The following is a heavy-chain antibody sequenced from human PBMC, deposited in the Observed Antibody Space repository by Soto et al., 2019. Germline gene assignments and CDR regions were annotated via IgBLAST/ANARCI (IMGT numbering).Heavy chain of an antibody. CDR1: GGSVSNKTYY. D-gene: IGHD4-17*01. CDR2: VYYSGTT. Sequence: SETLSLTCSVSGGSVSNKTYYWSWIRQPPGKRLEWIGCVYYSGTTNYNPSLKSRVTISVDLSKNQFSLRLSSVTTADMALYYCARTTAVPNTLRSRYFFDYWGQGTLVTVSS. CDR3: ARTTAVPNTLRSRYFFDY. J-gene: IGHJ4*02. V-gene: IGHV4-61*01.